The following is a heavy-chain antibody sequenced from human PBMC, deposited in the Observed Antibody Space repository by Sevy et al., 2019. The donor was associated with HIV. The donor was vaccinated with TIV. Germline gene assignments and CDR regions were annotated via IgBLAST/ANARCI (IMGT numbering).Heavy chain of an antibody. CDR2: MRSQANSYAT. Sequence: GGSLRLSCAASGFSFSGAGMHWVRQASGKGREWVGRMRSQANSYATAYAASVKGGFTISRDDSNKTEYLQMNSLKTEDTAVYYCTGFKEDTAVFAPGVWGQGTLVTVSS. D-gene: IGHD5-18*01. CDR1: GFSFSGAG. J-gene: IGHJ4*02. V-gene: IGHV3-73*01. CDR3: TGFKEDTAVFAPGV.